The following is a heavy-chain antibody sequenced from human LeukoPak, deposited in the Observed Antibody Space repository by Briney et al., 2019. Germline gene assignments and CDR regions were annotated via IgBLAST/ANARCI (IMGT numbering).Heavy chain of an antibody. CDR2: ISSSSSYI. CDR3: ARPEKPRYYYDSSGYPRDAFDI. J-gene: IGHJ3*02. CDR1: GFTFNSYA. D-gene: IGHD3-22*01. V-gene: IGHV3-21*01. Sequence: GGSLRLSCAASGFTFNSYAMSWVRQAPGKGLEWVSSISSSSSYIYYADSVKGRFTISRDNAKNSLYLQMNSLRAEDTAVYYCARPEKPRYYYDSSGYPRDAFDIWGQGTMVTVSS.